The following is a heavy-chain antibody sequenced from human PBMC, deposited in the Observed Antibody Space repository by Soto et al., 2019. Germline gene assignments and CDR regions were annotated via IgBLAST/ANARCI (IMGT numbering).Heavy chain of an antibody. Sequence: EAQLVESGGGLVQPGGSLRLSCAASGFTFSSYWMHWVRQAPGKGLVWVSRINSDGSSTSYADSVKGRFTISRDNAKNTLYLQMNSLRAEDTAVYYCARVGYCSGGSCYSVSADYYYYMDVWGKGTTVTVSS. CDR1: GFTFSSYW. V-gene: IGHV3-74*01. CDR3: ARVGYCSGGSCYSVSADYYYYMDV. CDR2: INSDGSST. D-gene: IGHD2-15*01. J-gene: IGHJ6*03.